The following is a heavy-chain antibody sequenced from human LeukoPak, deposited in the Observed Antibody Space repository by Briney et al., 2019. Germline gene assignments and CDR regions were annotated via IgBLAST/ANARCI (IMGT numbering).Heavy chain of an antibody. D-gene: IGHD5-12*01. Sequence: SDTLSLTCAVYGRSFSGYYWSWIPQPPGKGLEWIGEINHSGSTNYNPSLKSRVTISVDTSKNQFSLKLSSVTAADTAVYYCARGRWLRLIDYWGQGTLVTVSS. CDR1: GRSFSGYY. CDR2: INHSGST. CDR3: ARGRWLRLIDY. J-gene: IGHJ4*02. V-gene: IGHV4-34*01.